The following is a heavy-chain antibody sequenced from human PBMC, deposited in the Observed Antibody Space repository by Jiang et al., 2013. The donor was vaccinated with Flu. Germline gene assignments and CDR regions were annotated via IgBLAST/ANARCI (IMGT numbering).Heavy chain of an antibody. CDR2: IYPGDSDT. Sequence: GAEVKKPGESLKISCKGSGYSFTNYWIGWVRQMPGKGLEWMGIIYPGDSDTRYSPSFQGQVTISVDKSINTAYLQWSSLKASDTAMYYCARHDTRYDYLWGTYRYIDYWGQGTLVTVSS. CDR3: ARHDTRYDYLWGTYRYIDY. D-gene: IGHD3-16*02. V-gene: IGHV5-51*01. CDR1: GYSFTNYW. J-gene: IGHJ4*02.